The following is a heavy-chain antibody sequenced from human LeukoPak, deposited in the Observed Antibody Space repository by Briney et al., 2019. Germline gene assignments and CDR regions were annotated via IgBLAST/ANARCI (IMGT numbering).Heavy chain of an antibody. CDR2: IIPIFGTA. J-gene: IGHJ3*02. Sequence: ASVKVSCKASGGTFSSYAISWVRQSPGQGLEWMGGIIPIFGTANYAQKFQGRVTITADESTSTAYMELSSLRSEDTAVYYCASQVPSEAGAFDIWGQGTMVTVSS. CDR1: GGTFSSYA. CDR3: ASQVPSEAGAFDI. D-gene: IGHD3-10*01. V-gene: IGHV1-69*13.